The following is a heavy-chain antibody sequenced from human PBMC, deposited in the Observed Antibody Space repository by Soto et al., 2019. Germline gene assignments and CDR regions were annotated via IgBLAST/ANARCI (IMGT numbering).Heavy chain of an antibody. CDR3: ARAISSGGRFSGMDA. J-gene: IGHJ6*02. Sequence: QVKLVQSGAEVKKPGSSVRVSCKASGGTFSSNTLSWVRQAPGQGLEWMGRITPVLDMADYEQKLQDRLTITADKSTTTVYMELGSLRSEDTAIYYCARAISSGGRFSGMDAWGQGTTVTVSS. CDR2: ITPVLDMA. V-gene: IGHV1-69*02. D-gene: IGHD3-16*01. CDR1: GGTFSSNT.